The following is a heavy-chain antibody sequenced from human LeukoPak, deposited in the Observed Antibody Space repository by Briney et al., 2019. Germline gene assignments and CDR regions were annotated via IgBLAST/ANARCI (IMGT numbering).Heavy chain of an antibody. Sequence: PGGSLRLSCAASGFTFSSYGMHWVRQAPGKGLEWVAFIRYDGSNKYYADSVKGRFTISRDNSKNTLYLQMNSLRAEDTAVYYCAKEGSLGFGELFGFDYWGQGTLVAVSS. CDR1: GFTFSSYG. J-gene: IGHJ4*02. D-gene: IGHD3-10*01. CDR3: AKEGSLGFGELFGFDY. V-gene: IGHV3-30*02. CDR2: IRYDGSNK.